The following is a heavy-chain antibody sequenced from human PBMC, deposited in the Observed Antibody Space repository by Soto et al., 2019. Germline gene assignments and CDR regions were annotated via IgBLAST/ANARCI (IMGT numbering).Heavy chain of an antibody. CDR1: GFTFSSYW. D-gene: IGHD1-26*01. CDR3: ARRRWFLSGRNWFDP. CDR2: IKQDGSEK. V-gene: IGHV3-7*03. Sequence: EVQLVESGGGLVQPGGSLRLSCAASGFTFSSYWMSWVRQAPGKGLEWVANIKQDGSEKYYVDSVKGRFTISRDNAKNSLYLQMNSMRAEDTAVYYCARRRWFLSGRNWFDPWGQGTLVTVSS. J-gene: IGHJ5*02.